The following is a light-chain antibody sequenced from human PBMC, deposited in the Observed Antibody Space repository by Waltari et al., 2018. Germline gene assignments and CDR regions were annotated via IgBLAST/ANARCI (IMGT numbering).Light chain of an antibody. CDR1: QSFSNY. CDR2: GAS. CDR3: QQYISSPLT. V-gene: IGKV3-20*01. Sequence: EIVLTQSPGTLSLSPGERATLSCRASQSFSNYLAWYQQKPGQAPRLLIYGASSRATGIPDRFSGSGSGTDFTLTISRLEPEDFAVYHCQQYISSPLTFGGGTKVEIK. J-gene: IGKJ4*01.